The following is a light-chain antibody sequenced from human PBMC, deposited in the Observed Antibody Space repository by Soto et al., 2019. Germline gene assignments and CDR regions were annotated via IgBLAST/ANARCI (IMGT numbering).Light chain of an antibody. CDR3: QQYGSSPIT. J-gene: IGKJ5*01. V-gene: IGKV3-15*01. Sequence: EIVMTQSPATLSVSPGERATLSCRASQSVNNKLNWYQQKPGQAPRLLIYDTSTRATGVPARFSGSGSGTDFTLTISRQEPEDFAVYYCQQYGSSPITFGQGTRLEIK. CDR2: DTS. CDR1: QSVNNK.